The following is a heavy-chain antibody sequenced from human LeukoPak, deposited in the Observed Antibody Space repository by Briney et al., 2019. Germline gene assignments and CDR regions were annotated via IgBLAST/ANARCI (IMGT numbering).Heavy chain of an antibody. CDR1: GYSISSGYY. V-gene: IGHV4-38-2*02. Sequence: PSETLSLTCTVSGYSISSGYYWGWIRQPPGKGLEWIGSIYYSGSTYYNPSLKSRVTISVDTSKNQFSLKLSSVTAADTAVFYCARFSSLAAVGTDYWGQGTLVTVSS. D-gene: IGHD6-13*01. CDR3: ARFSSLAAVGTDY. J-gene: IGHJ4*02. CDR2: IYYSGST.